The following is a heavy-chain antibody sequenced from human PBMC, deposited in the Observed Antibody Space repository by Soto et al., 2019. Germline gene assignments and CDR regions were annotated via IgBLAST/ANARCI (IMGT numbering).Heavy chain of an antibody. V-gene: IGHV4-30-2*01. J-gene: IGHJ4*02. CDR1: GASISLVGYS. Sequence: SETLCLTCGVSGASISLVGYSWSWIRQPPGKGLEWIGYISHRGNTYYNPSLRSRVTISVDRSKNEFSLNLRSVTAADTAMYYCARYDSSGDFDYWGQGTLVTVSS. CDR3: ARYDSSGDFDY. CDR2: ISHRGNT. D-gene: IGHD3-22*01.